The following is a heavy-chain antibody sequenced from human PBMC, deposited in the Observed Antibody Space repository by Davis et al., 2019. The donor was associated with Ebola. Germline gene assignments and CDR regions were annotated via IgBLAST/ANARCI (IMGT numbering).Heavy chain of an antibody. CDR2: ISWKNDNK. Sequence: SLKISCAASGFTSAMHWVRQAPGKGLEWVSGISWKNDNKGYGDSAKGRFTISRDNAKNSLYLQMNNLRPEDTAFYYCVKEGRAGDFDPWGHGTLVTVSS. CDR3: VKEGRAGDFDP. V-gene: IGHV3-9*02. J-gene: IGHJ5*02. CDR1: GFTSA. D-gene: IGHD3-10*01.